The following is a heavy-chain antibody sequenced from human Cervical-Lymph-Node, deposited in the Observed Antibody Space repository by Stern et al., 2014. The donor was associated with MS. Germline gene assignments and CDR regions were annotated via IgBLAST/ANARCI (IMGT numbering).Heavy chain of an antibody. J-gene: IGHJ3*01. Sequence: QMQLVQYGAEVKKPGASVKVSCKASGYTFSGYSMNWARQAPGQGLEWMGRINAKSGDTDYAQKFQGRVTMTSDTSMRTAYMELNSLRSDDTAVYFCAREELGWHDAFDVWGQGTMVIVSS. CDR2: INAKSGDT. CDR1: GYTFSGYS. D-gene: IGHD2-21*01. V-gene: IGHV1-2*06. CDR3: AREELGWHDAFDV.